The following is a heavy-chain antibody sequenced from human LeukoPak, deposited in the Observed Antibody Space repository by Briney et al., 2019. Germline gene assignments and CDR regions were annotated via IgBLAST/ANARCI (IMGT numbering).Heavy chain of an antibody. Sequence: PGGSLRLSCAASGVTVSSNYMNWVRQAPGKWLEWVSIIYSGGNTYYADSVKGRFTISRDNSKNTLYLQMNGLRAEDTAVYYCARQQDTTNPGYWGQGTLVTVSS. CDR3: ARQQDTTNPGY. CDR1: GVTVSSNY. V-gene: IGHV3-66*04. D-gene: IGHD5-18*01. J-gene: IGHJ4*02. CDR2: IYSGGNT.